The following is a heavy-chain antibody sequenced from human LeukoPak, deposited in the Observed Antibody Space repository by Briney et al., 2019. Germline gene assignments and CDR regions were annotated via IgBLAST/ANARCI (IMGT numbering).Heavy chain of an antibody. Sequence: PGGSLRLSCAASGFTFSSYWMHWVRQAPGKGLVWVSRINSDGSSTSYADSVKGRFTISRDNAKNTLYLQMNSLRAEDTAVYYCVRVVAAAVYYFDYWGQGTLVTVSS. J-gene: IGHJ4*02. CDR2: INSDGSST. CDR3: VRVVAAAVYYFDY. D-gene: IGHD6-13*01. V-gene: IGHV3-74*01. CDR1: GFTFSSYW.